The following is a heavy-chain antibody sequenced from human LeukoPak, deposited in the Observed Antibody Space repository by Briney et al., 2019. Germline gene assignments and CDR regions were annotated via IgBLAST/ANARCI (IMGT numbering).Heavy chain of an antibody. D-gene: IGHD3-10*01. V-gene: IGHV4-4*07. CDR3: AREGLAMVRGVIPKEAWGWFDP. CDR1: GGSFSGYY. CDR2: MYTSGST. Sequence: SETLSLTCAVYGGSFSGYYWNWIRQPAGKGLEWIGRMYTSGSTNYNPSLKSRATMSLDTSKNQFSLKLSSVTAADTAVYYCAREGLAMVRGVIPKEAWGWFDPWGQGTLVTVSS. J-gene: IGHJ5*02.